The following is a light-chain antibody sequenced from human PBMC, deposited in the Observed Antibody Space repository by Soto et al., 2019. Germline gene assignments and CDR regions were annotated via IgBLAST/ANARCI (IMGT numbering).Light chain of an antibody. CDR3: QQSYSTPTT. J-gene: IGKJ1*01. CDR2: AAS. CDR1: QSISTY. Sequence: DIQMTQSPSSLSASVGDRVTITCRASQSISTYLNWYQPQPGKAPKLLIYAASSLQSGDPSRFSGRGSGTDFTLTISSLQPEDFANYYCQQSYSTPTTFGQGTKVEI. V-gene: IGKV1-39*01.